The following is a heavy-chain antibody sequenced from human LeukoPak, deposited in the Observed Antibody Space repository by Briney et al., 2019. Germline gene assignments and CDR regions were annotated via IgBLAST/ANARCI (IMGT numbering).Heavy chain of an antibody. J-gene: IGHJ6*02. Sequence: ASVKVSCKASGYTFTSYYMHWVRQAPGQGLEWMGIINPSGGSTSYAQKFQGRVTMTRDTSTSTVYMELSSLRSKDTAVYYCAREWYQLRDYYYYGMDVWGQGTTVTVSS. D-gene: IGHD2-2*01. CDR1: GYTFTSYY. V-gene: IGHV1-46*01. CDR3: AREWYQLRDYYYYGMDV. CDR2: INPSGGST.